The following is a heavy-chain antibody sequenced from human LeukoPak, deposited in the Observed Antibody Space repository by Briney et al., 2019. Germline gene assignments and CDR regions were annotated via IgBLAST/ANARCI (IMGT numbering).Heavy chain of an antibody. J-gene: IGHJ6*03. D-gene: IGHD3-10*01. V-gene: IGHV1-18*01. CDR3: ARRSGYNYYYMDV. CDR1: GYTFNNYG. Sequence: ASVKVSCKASGYTFNNYGISWVRQAPGQGLEWMGWISTYTGNTNYAQKLQGRVTMTTDTSTSTAYMELRSLRSDDTAVYYCARRSGYNYYYMDVWGKETTVTVSS. CDR2: ISTYTGNT.